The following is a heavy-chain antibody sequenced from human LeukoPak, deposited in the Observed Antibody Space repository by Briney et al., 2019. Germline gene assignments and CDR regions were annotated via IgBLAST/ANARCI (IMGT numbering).Heavy chain of an antibody. CDR1: GFTFSDYY. CDR2: ISSSSYT. J-gene: IGHJ4*02. CDR3: ARVKRGYDSSGYLYYFDY. V-gene: IGHV3-11*05. D-gene: IGHD3-22*01. Sequence: GGSLRLSCAASGFTFSDYYMGWIRQAPGKGLEWVSYISSSSYTNYADSVKGRFTISRDNAKNSLYLQMNSLRAEDTAVYYCARVKRGYDSSGYLYYFDYWGQGTLVTVSS.